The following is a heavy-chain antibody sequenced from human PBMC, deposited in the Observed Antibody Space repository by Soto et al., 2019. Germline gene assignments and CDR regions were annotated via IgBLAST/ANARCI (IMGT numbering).Heavy chain of an antibody. V-gene: IGHV4-59*08. CDR2: IYYSGST. CDR3: ARQGSLAIFGVVTGYYYMDV. J-gene: IGHJ6*03. D-gene: IGHD3-3*01. Sequence: LEILSLTCTVSGGSIISYYWSWIRQPPGKGLEWIGYIYYSGSTNYNPSLKSRVTISVDTSKNQFSLKLSSVTAADTAVYYCARQGSLAIFGVVTGYYYMDVWGKGTTVTVSS. CDR1: GGSIISYY.